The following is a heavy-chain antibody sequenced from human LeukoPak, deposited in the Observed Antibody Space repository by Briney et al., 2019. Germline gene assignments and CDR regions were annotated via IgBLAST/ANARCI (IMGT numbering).Heavy chain of an antibody. Sequence: VKPSETLSLTCTVSGYSISSGYYWGWLRQPPGKGLEWIGSINDSGNTYYKPSLKSRVTISVDTSKNQFSLKLSSVTAADTAVYYCARELEAPMPSYLAWFDPWGQGTLVTVSS. CDR2: INDSGNT. D-gene: IGHD2/OR15-2a*01. V-gene: IGHV4-38-2*02. CDR3: ARELEAPMPSYLAWFDP. J-gene: IGHJ5*02. CDR1: GYSISSGYY.